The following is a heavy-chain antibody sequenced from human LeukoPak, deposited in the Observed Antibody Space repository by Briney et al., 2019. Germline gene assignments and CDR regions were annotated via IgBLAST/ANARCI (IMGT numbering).Heavy chain of an antibody. J-gene: IGHJ4*02. CDR3: ATRDSGIAVAGTDY. D-gene: IGHD6-19*01. CDR1: GFTFSSYG. CDR2: ISSSSSYI. Sequence: GGSLRLSCAASGFTFSSYGMHWVRQAPGKGLEWVSSISSSSSYIYYADSVKGRFTISRDNAKNSLYLQMNSLRAEDTAVYYCATRDSGIAVAGTDYWGQGTLVTVSS. V-gene: IGHV3-21*01.